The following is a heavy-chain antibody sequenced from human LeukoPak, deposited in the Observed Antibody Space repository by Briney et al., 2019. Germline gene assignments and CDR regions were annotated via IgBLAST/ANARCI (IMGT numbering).Heavy chain of an antibody. J-gene: IGHJ6*02. D-gene: IGHD3-3*01. CDR2: ISYDGSNK. V-gene: IGHV3-30-3*01. Sequence: PGRSLRLSCAASGFTFSSYAMHWVRQAPGKGLEWVAVISYDGSNKYYADSVKGRFTISRDNSKNTLYLQMNRLRAEDTAVYYCARDLDRLQVLRFLEWLSPNYYYYYGMDVWGQGTTVTVSS. CDR3: ARDLDRLQVLRFLEWLSPNYYYYYGMDV. CDR1: GFTFSSYA.